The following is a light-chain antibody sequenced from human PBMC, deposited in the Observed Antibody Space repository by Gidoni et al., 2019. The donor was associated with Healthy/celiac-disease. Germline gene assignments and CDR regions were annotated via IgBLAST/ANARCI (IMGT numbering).Light chain of an antibody. V-gene: IGKV1-5*03. CDR1: QSISSW. CDR3: QQYNSYPIT. Sequence: DIQMTQSPSTLSASVGDRVTITCRASQSISSWLDGYQPKPGKAPKLLIYKASSLESGVTSRFSGSGSGTEFTLTISSLQPDDFATYYCQQYNSYPITFGQGTRLEIK. CDR2: KAS. J-gene: IGKJ5*01.